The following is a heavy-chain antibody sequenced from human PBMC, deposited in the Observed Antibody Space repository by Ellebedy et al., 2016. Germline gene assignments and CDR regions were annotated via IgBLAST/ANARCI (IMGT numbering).Heavy chain of an antibody. CDR1: GFIFNNYA. Sequence: GESLKISCAASGFIFNNYAMHWVRQAPGKGLEWVAVISYDGSSEYYTDSVKGRFTISRDNSKNTLSLQMNSLRSEDTAVYYCARDWDVVILGSATPIFNWFDPWGQGTLITVSS. D-gene: IGHD3-9*01. CDR3: ARDWDVVILGSATPIFNWFDP. CDR2: ISYDGSSE. V-gene: IGHV3-30-3*01. J-gene: IGHJ5*02.